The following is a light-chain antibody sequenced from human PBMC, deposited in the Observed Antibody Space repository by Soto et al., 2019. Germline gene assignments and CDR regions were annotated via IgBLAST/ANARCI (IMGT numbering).Light chain of an antibody. CDR2: AAS. Sequence: EIVLTQSPATLSLSPGERATLSCRASQSVSSSLAWYQQKPGQAPRLLIYAASNRATGIPTRFSGSGSGTDFTLTIISLEPEDFGVYYCQQRSDWPPSLTFGGGTKVEIK. CDR1: QSVSSS. V-gene: IGKV3-11*01. J-gene: IGKJ4*01. CDR3: QQRSDWPPSLT.